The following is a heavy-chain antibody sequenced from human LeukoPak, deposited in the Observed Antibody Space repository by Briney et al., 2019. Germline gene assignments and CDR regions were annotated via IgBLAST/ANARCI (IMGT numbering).Heavy chain of an antibody. V-gene: IGHV4-39*01. CDR2: IYYSGST. CDR3: ARSVYGSGSYDC. Sequence: PSETLSLTCTVSGGSISSSSYYWGWIRQPPGRGLEWIGSIYYSGSTYYNASLKSRVTISVDTSKNQFSLKLSSVTAADTAVYYCARSVYGSGSYDCWGQGTVVTVSS. CDR1: GGSISSSSYY. J-gene: IGHJ4*02. D-gene: IGHD3-10*01.